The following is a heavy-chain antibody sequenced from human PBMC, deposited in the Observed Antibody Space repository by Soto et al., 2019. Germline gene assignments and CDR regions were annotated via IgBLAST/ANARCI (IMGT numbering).Heavy chain of an antibody. CDR1: GGTFSSYA. CDR3: ARGSGGDSGDAFDL. CDR2: IIPSFGTA. V-gene: IGHV1-69*01. Sequence: QVQLVQSGAEVKKPGSSVKVSCKASGGTFSSYAISWVRQAPGQGLEWMGGIIPSFGTANYAQKCQGRVTITADEATGTAYRERSSLRSEDTAVYYCARGSGGDSGDAFDLWGQGTMVTVSS. D-gene: IGHD2-21*02. J-gene: IGHJ3*01.